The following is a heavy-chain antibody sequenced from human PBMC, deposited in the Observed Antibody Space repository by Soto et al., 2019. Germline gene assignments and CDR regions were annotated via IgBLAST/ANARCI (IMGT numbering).Heavy chain of an antibody. V-gene: IGHV3-11*01. CDR2: ISSSGSTI. CDR3: ARVLVMVVAATRDNWFDP. D-gene: IGHD2-15*01. CDR1: GFTFSDYY. J-gene: IGHJ5*02. Sequence: GGSLRLSCAASGFTFSDYYMSWIRQAPGKGLEWVSYISSSGSTIYYADSVKGRFTISRDNAKNSLYLQMNSLRAEDTAVYYCARVLVMVVAATRDNWFDPWGQGTLVTVSS.